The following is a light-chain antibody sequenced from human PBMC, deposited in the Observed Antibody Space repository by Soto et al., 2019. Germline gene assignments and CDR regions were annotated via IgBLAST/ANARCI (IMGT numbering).Light chain of an antibody. Sequence: QSVLTQPASVSGSPGQSITISCTGTSSDIGGYNYVSWYQQHPGKAHKLMIYDISNPPTGVSNCFSASKSGYTASLTISGLQDEDEDDYYCKSHTSSSTYIFGSGTKVTVL. J-gene: IGLJ1*01. CDR3: KSHTSSSTYI. CDR1: SSDIGGYNY. CDR2: DIS. V-gene: IGLV2-14*01.